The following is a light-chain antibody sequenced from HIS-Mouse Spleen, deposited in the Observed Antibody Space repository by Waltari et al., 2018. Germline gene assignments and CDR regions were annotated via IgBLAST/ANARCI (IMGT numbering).Light chain of an antibody. CDR2: EDN. CDR1: SGSIASNY. Sequence: NFMLTQPHSVSESPGKTVTISCTRSSGSIASNYVQWYQQRPGRAPTTVIYEDNQRPPGVPDRFSGSIDSSSNSASLTISGLKTEDEADYYCQSYDSSNLVFGGGTKLTVL. V-gene: IGLV6-57*04. CDR3: QSYDSSNLV. J-gene: IGLJ3*02.